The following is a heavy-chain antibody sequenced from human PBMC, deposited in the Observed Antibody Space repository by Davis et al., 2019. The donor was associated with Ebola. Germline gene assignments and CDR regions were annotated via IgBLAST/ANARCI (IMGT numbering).Heavy chain of an antibody. CDR1: GGSFSGYY. J-gene: IGHJ5*02. CDR2: INHSGST. Sequence: SETLSLTCAVSGGSFSGYYWSWIRQPPGKGLEWIGEINHSGSTNYNPSLKSRVTISVDTSKNQFSLKLSSVTAADTAVYYCARRGGYDFWSGYGVRFDPWGQGTLVTVSS. D-gene: IGHD3-3*01. V-gene: IGHV4-34*01. CDR3: ARRGGYDFWSGYGVRFDP.